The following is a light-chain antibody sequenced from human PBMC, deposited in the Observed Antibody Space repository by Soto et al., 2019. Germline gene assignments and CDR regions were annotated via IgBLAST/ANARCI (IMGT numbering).Light chain of an antibody. Sequence: EIVMTQSPATLSVSPGKRATLSCRASQSVSSNLAWYQQKPGQAPRLLIYGASTRATGIPARFSGSGSGTEFTLTISRLQSEDFAVYYCQQYNNWPFPSWTFGQGTKVEIK. CDR1: QSVSSN. CDR2: GAS. J-gene: IGKJ1*01. CDR3: QQYNNWPFPSWT. V-gene: IGKV3-15*01.